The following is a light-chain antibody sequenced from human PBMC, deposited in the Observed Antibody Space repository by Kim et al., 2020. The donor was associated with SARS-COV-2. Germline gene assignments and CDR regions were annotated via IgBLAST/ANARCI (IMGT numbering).Light chain of an antibody. Sequence: SITISCTGTSSDVGGYNYVSWDQQHPGKAPKLMIYDVSKRPSGVSNRFSGSKSGNTASLTISGLQAEDEADYYCSSYTSSSTPGWVFGGGTKLTVL. V-gene: IGLV2-14*04. CDR1: SSDVGGYNY. CDR3: SSYTSSSTPGWV. CDR2: DVS. J-gene: IGLJ3*02.